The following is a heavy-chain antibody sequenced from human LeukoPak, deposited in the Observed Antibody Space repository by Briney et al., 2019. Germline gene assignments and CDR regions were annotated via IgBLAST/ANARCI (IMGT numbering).Heavy chain of an antibody. D-gene: IGHD2-15*01. Sequence: SLRLSCAASVFTFDDYAMHWVRQAPGKGRWWVSGISWNSGSIGYADSVKGRFTISRDNAKNSMYLQMHSLSAEHMALYYCPKDGDVRYCSGGSCNLGGGYFDYWGQGTLVTVSS. CDR1: VFTFDDYA. CDR2: ISWNSGSI. CDR3: PKDGDVRYCSGGSCNLGGGYFDY. V-gene: IGHV3-9*03. J-gene: IGHJ4*02.